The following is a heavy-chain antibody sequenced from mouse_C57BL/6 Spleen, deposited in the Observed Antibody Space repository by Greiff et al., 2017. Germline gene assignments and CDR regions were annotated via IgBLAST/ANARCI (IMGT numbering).Heavy chain of an antibody. D-gene: IGHD2-4*01. CDR1: GYTFTSYW. CDR2: IHPNSGST. J-gene: IGHJ2*01. V-gene: IGHV1-64*01. Sequence: VQLQQPGAELVKPGASVKLSCKASGYTFTSYWMHWVKQRPGQGLEWIGMIHPNSGSTNYNEKFKSKATLTVDKSSSTAYMQLSSLTSEDSAVEYCARGDYDYDYWGQGTTLTVSS. CDR3: ARGDYDYDY.